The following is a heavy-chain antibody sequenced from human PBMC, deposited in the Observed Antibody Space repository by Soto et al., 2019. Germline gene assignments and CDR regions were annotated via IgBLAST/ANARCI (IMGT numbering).Heavy chain of an antibody. D-gene: IGHD4-17*01. CDR3: ARATVTETFDY. J-gene: IGHJ4*02. CDR2: IYYSGST. CDR1: GGSISSYY. V-gene: IGHV4-59*01. Sequence: SETLSLTCTVSGGSISSYYWSWIRQPPGKGLEWIGYIYYSGSTNYNPSLKSRVTISVDTSKNQFSLKLSSVTAADTAVYYCARATVTETFDYWGQGTLVTVSS.